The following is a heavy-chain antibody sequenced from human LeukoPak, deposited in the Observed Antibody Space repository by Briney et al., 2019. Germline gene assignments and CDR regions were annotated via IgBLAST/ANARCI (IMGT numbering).Heavy chain of an antibody. V-gene: IGHV1-8*01. Sequence: ASVKVSCKASGYTFTSYDINWVRQATGQGLEWMGWMNPNSGNTGYAQKFQGRATMTRNTSISTAYMELSSLRSEDTAVYYCARGLNYDFWSGYYRHYYYMDVWGKGTTVTVSS. J-gene: IGHJ6*03. CDR1: GYTFTSYD. D-gene: IGHD3-3*01. CDR3: ARGLNYDFWSGYYRHYYYMDV. CDR2: MNPNSGNT.